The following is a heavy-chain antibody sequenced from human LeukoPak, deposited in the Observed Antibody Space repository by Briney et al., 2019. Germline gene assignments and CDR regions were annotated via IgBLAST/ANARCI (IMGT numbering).Heavy chain of an antibody. CDR1: GYTFTSYA. CDR3: AIGTAGTTVTLFDY. CDR2: INTNTGNP. J-gene: IGHJ4*02. V-gene: IGHV7-4-1*02. Sequence: ASVKVSCKASGYTFTSYAMNWVRQAPGQGLEWMGWINTNTGNPTYAQGFTGRFVFSLDTSVSTAYLQISSLKAEDTAVYYCAIGTAGTTVTLFDYWGQGTLVTVSS. D-gene: IGHD4-17*01.